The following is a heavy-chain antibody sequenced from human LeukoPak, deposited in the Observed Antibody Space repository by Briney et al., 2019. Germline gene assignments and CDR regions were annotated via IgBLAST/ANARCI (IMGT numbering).Heavy chain of an antibody. CDR3: ARGRRRSLLVVPAEGWFDP. CDR1: GYTFTSYA. Sequence: GASVKVACKASGYTFTSYAMHWERQAPGQRLEWMGWINAGNGNTKYSQKFQGRVTITRDTSASTAYMELSSLRSEDTAVYYCARGRRRSLLVVPAEGWFDPWGQGTLVTVSS. CDR2: INAGNGNT. D-gene: IGHD2-2*01. V-gene: IGHV1-3*01. J-gene: IGHJ5*02.